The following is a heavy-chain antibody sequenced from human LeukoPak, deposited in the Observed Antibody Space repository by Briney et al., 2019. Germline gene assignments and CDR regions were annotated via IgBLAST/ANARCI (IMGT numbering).Heavy chain of an antibody. CDR1: GGSISGHY. D-gene: IGHD1-26*01. V-gene: IGHV4-4*09. CDR2: IDPTGLT. J-gene: IGHJ4*02. CDR3: ARQTPYSGNHYFDY. Sequence: SETLSLTCTVSGGSISGHYWSWIRQSPGKGLEWIGYIDPTGLTSYNPSLNSRVTISEDTSKNQFSLKVRSVTTVDTAVYFCARQTPYSGNHYFDYWGQGTLVTVSP.